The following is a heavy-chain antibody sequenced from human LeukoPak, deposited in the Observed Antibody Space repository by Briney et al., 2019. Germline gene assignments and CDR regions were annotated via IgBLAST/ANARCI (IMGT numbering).Heavy chain of an antibody. D-gene: IGHD6-19*01. CDR2: IKQDGSEK. Sequence: PGGSLRLSCAASGFTFSSYWMSWVRQAPGKGLEWVANIKQDGSEKYYVDSVKGRFTISRDNARNSLYLQMNSLRAEDTAVYYCAGDRVYSSGWSCFDYWGQGTLVTVSS. CDR3: AGDRVYSSGWSCFDY. J-gene: IGHJ4*02. CDR1: GFTFSSYW. V-gene: IGHV3-7*01.